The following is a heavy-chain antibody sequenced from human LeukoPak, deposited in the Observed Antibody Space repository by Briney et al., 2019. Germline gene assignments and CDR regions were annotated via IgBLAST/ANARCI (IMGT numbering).Heavy chain of an antibody. Sequence: PSDTLSLTCAVSAYSISSTNWWGWIRQPPGKGLEWIGYIYYSGSTYYNPSLKSRVTMSVDTSKNQFSLMLSSVTAADTAVYYCARHSSSSRGWFDPWDQGTLVTVSS. J-gene: IGHJ5*02. D-gene: IGHD6-6*01. CDR1: AYSISSTNW. CDR3: ARHSSSSRGWFDP. CDR2: IYYSGST. V-gene: IGHV4-28*01.